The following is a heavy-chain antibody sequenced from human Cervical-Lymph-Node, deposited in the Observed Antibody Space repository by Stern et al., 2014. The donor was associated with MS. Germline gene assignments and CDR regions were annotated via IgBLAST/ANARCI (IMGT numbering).Heavy chain of an antibody. Sequence: VQLVESGGGLVQPGGSLRLSCAASGLTFSSYAISWVRQAPGKGLEGVSAISGSGGSTYYADSVKGRFTISRDNSKNTLYLQMDSLRAEDTAVYYCAKDRESSGWSEYLQHWGQGTLVTVSS. V-gene: IGHV3-23*04. J-gene: IGHJ1*01. CDR1: GLTFSSYA. CDR2: ISGSGGST. CDR3: AKDRESSGWSEYLQH. D-gene: IGHD6-13*01.